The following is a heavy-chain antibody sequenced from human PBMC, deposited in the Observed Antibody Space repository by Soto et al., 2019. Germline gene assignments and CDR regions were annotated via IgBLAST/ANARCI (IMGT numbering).Heavy chain of an antibody. CDR2: IYWDNDK. J-gene: IGHJ4*02. Sequence: SGPTLVNPTQTLTLTCTFSGFSLSTSGVGVAWIRQPPGKALECLALIYWDNDKRYSPSLRSRLSVTKDTSKNHVVLTMTNMDPVDTGTYYCAHRLCDSTCYWDVGFFDYWGQGALVTVSS. D-gene: IGHD2-15*01. CDR3: AHRLCDSTCYWDVGFFDY. V-gene: IGHV2-5*02. CDR1: GFSLSTSGVG.